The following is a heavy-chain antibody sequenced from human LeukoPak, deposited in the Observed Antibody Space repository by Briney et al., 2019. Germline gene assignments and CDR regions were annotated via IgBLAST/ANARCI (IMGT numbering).Heavy chain of an antibody. CDR1: GFTFTAYW. CDR2: INTDGSGT. CDR3: VRGVSSWYIFDS. V-gene: IGHV3-74*01. J-gene: IGHJ4*02. Sequence: PGGSLRLSCAASGFTFTAYWMHWVRQAPGKGRVWVSHINTDGSGTSYADSVNGRFTISRDNAKNTLYLRMNSLRAEDTAGYYCVRGVSSWYIFDSWGQGTLVTVSS. D-gene: IGHD6-13*01.